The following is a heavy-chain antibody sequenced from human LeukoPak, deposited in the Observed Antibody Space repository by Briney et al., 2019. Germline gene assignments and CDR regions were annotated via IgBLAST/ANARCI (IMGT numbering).Heavy chain of an antibody. Sequence: ASVKVSCKASGYTFTSYSISWVRQAPGQGLEWMGWISAYNGNTNYAQKLQGRVTMTTDTSTSTAYMELRSLRSDDTAVCYCARVGDMVRGVIITDAFDIWGQGTMVTVSS. J-gene: IGHJ3*02. D-gene: IGHD3-10*01. V-gene: IGHV1-18*01. CDR1: GYTFTSYS. CDR3: ARVGDMVRGVIITDAFDI. CDR2: ISAYNGNT.